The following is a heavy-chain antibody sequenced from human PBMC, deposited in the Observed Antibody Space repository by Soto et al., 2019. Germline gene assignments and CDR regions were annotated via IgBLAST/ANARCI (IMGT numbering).Heavy chain of an antibody. V-gene: IGHV3-23*01. CDR2: ISGSGGST. J-gene: IGHJ3*02. D-gene: IGHD3-3*01. CDR3: AKDLGRFLVWLLMADAFDI. Sequence: GGSLRLSCAASGFTFSSYAMSWVRQAPGKGLEWVSAISGSGGSTYYADSVKGRFTISRDNSKNTLYLQMNSLRAEDTAVYYCAKDLGRFLVWLLMADAFDIWGQGTMVTVSS. CDR1: GFTFSSYA.